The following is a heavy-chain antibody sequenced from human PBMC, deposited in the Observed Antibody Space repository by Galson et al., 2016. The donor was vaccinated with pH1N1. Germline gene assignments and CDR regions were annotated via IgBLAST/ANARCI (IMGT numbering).Heavy chain of an antibody. J-gene: IGHJ4*02. Sequence: SLRLSCAASGFTLSDYYMNWIRETPERGLEWLSSIGSSGNVAYADSVKGRFTISRDNAQNSLLLQMDSPRVDDTALYYCARGWGIGAAGPLDSWGQGALVIVSS. CDR1: GFTLSDYY. V-gene: IGHV3-11*01. CDR2: IGSSGNV. CDR3: ARGWGIGAAGPLDS. D-gene: IGHD6-13*01.